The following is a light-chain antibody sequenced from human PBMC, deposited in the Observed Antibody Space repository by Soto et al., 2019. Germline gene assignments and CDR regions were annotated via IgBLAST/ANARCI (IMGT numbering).Light chain of an antibody. CDR1: QDISNY. V-gene: IGKV1-33*01. Sequence: DIQMTQSPSSLSAAVGDRVTITCQASQDISNYLNWYQQKPGKAPKLLIYEASNLETGVPSRFSGSGFGTDFSFTISSLQPEDIATYYCQQYDNLLYTFGQGTKLEI. CDR3: QQYDNLLYT. J-gene: IGKJ2*01. CDR2: EAS.